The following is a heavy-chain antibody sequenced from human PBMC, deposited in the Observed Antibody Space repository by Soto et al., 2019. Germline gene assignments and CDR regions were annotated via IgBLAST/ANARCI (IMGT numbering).Heavy chain of an antibody. V-gene: IGHV4-4*07. CDR3: ARESYSGGVWSFDL. CDR2: AYSTGST. D-gene: IGHD6-19*01. CDR1: GGSSTNHY. J-gene: IGHJ2*01. Sequence: QVHLQESGPGLVKPSETLSLTCTVSGGSSTNHYWSWIRQPAGKELEWIGRAYSTGSTNYKPSLRSRVTMSLDTSKMQFSLQLTSVTAADTALYYCARESYSGGVWSFDLWGRGTLVTVSS.